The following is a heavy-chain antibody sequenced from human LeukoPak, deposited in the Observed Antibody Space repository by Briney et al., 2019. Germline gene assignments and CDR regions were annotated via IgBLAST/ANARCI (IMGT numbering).Heavy chain of an antibody. J-gene: IGHJ4*02. CDR2: IYSGGST. Sequence: GGSLRLSCAVSGFIFSSNSMSWVRQAPGKGLEWVSVIYSGGSTYYADSVKGRFTISRDNSKNTLFPQMNILRAEDTAVYYCARENWFGGDYGLDYWGQGTLVTVSS. D-gene: IGHD3-10*01. V-gene: IGHV3-53*01. CDR3: ARENWFGGDYGLDY. CDR1: GFIFSSNS.